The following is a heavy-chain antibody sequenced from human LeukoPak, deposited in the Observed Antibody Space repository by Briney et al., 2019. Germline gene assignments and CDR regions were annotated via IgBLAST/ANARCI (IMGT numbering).Heavy chain of an antibody. D-gene: IGHD4-17*01. CDR1: GFTSSSYE. V-gene: IGHV3-48*03. Sequence: PGGSLRLSCAASGFTSSSYEMNWVRQAPGKGLEWVSYISSSGSTIYYADSVKGRFTISRDNSKNTLYLQLNSLRAEDTAVYYCAKEGFGDYGDFDYWGQGTLVTVSS. CDR2: ISSSGSTI. J-gene: IGHJ4*02. CDR3: AKEGFGDYGDFDY.